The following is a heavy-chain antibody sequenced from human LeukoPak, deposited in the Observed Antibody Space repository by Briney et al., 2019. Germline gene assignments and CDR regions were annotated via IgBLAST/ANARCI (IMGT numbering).Heavy chain of an antibody. CDR3: AKGGGELGSGSLDY. CDR1: KFIFSDYG. CDR2: IWYDGSDE. V-gene: IGHV3-30*02. D-gene: IGHD3-10*01. Sequence: GGSLRLSCAASKFIFSDYGMHWVRQAPGKGLEWVAFIWYDGSDEYYADSVKGRFTISRDNSKNTLYLQMKSLTTEDTAVYYCAKGGGELGSGSLDYWGQGTLVTVPS. J-gene: IGHJ4*02.